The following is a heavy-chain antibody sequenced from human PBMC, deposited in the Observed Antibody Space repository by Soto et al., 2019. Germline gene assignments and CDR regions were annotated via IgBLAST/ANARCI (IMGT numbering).Heavy chain of an antibody. CDR2: IRYGGNT. CDR3: ATGNIDFWSGYKYFYYGMDV. D-gene: IGHD3-3*01. J-gene: IGHJ6*02. CDR1: GGSVRRSNYY. V-gene: IGHV4-39*02. Sequence: KTSETRSRTWTVSGGSVRRSNYYWAWIRQPPGKVLDWIGSIRYGGNTYSNPSLKSRLTISVDTSNNHISLRLSSVTAADTAIYYCATGNIDFWSGYKYFYYGMDVWGQGTTVTVSS.